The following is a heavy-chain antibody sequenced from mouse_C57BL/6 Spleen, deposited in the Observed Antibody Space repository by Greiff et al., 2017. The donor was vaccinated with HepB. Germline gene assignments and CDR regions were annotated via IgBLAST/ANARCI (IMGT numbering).Heavy chain of an antibody. Sequence: VQLQQSGAELVKPGASVKLSCKASGYTFTSYWMHWVKQRPGRGLEWIGRIDPNSGGTKYNEKFKSKATLTVDKPSSTAYMQLSSLTSEDSAVYYCARQVGIYDGYYGYFDVWGTGTTVTVSS. V-gene: IGHV1-72*01. D-gene: IGHD2-3*01. CDR1: GYTFTSYW. CDR3: ARQVGIYDGYYGYFDV. CDR2: IDPNSGGT. J-gene: IGHJ1*03.